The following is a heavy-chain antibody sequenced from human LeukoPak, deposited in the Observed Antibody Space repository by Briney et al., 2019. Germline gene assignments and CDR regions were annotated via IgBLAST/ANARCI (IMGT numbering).Heavy chain of an antibody. CDR2: ISGSGGNT. D-gene: IGHD6-25*01. V-gene: IGHV3-23*01. Sequence: GGSLRLSCAASGFTFSSNAMTWVRQAPGKGLEWVSLISGSGGNTYYADSVKGRFTISRDNSKNTLYLQMNSLRAEDTAVYYCAKSGFSYYMDVWGKGTTVTVSS. J-gene: IGHJ6*03. CDR1: GFTFSSNA. CDR3: AKSGFSYYMDV.